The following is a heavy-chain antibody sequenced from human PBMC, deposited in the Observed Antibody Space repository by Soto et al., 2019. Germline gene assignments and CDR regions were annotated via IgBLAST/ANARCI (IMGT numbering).Heavy chain of an antibody. CDR3: ERSSEVAAYIN. D-gene: IGHD2-15*01. J-gene: IGHJ4*02. Sequence: QVQLVQSGAEVKKPGSSVKVSCKASGGTFSSYAISWVRQAPGQGLEWMGGIIPIFGTANYAQKCQGRVTTTADESTSTGYMELSSLRSEDPGVYYCERSSEVAAYINWGQGHLLTVSS. CDR2: IIPIFGTA. V-gene: IGHV1-69*01. CDR1: GGTFSSYA.